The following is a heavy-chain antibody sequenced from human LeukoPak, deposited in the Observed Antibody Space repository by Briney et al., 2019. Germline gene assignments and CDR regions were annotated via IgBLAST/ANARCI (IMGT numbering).Heavy chain of an antibody. J-gene: IGHJ4*02. Sequence: GRSLRLSCAASGFTFSNYGMHWVRQAPGKGLEWVSGISWNSGSIGYADSVKGRFTISRDNAKNSLYLQMNSLRAEDTALYYCAKSDGTLPFDYWGQGTLVTVSS. CDR1: GFTFSNYG. CDR2: ISWNSGSI. D-gene: IGHD2-15*01. CDR3: AKSDGTLPFDY. V-gene: IGHV3-9*01.